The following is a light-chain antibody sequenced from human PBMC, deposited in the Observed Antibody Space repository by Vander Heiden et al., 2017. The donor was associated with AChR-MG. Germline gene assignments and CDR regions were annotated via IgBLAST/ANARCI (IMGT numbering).Light chain of an antibody. CDR1: SSDGGGYNY. CDR3: CSHAGSYGV. CDR2: DVS. Sequence: QSALTQPRSVSGSPGQSVTISCTGTSSDGGGYNYVSWYQQHPDKTPTLMIYDVSKRPSGVPDRFSGSKSGTTAALTISGLQAEGEADYYCCSHAGSYGVFGTGTKVTDL. V-gene: IGLV2-11*01. J-gene: IGLJ1*01.